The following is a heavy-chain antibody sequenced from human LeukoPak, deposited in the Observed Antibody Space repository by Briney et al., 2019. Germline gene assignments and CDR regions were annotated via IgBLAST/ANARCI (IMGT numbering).Heavy chain of an antibody. J-gene: IGHJ5*02. D-gene: IGHD5-18*01. CDR3: AKPLPQTKWIPNWFDP. Sequence: GGSLRLSCAASGFTFSSYAMSWVRQAPGKGLEWVSAISGSGGSTYYADSVKGRFTISRDNSKNTLYLQMNSLRDEDTAVYYCAKPLPQTKWIPNWFDPWGQGTLVTVSS. CDR2: ISGSGGST. CDR1: GFTFSSYA. V-gene: IGHV3-23*01.